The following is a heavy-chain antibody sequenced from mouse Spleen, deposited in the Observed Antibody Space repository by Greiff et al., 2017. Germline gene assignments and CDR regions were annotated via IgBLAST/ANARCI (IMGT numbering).Heavy chain of an antibody. Sequence: VQLQQSGAELVRPGASVTLSCKASGYTFTDYEMHWVKQTPVHGLEWIGAIDPETGGTAYNQKFKGKAILTADKSSSTAYMELRSLTSEDSAVYYCTIDSSGYVYAYWGQGTLVTVSA. V-gene: IGHV1-15*01. CDR2: IDPETGGT. CDR3: TIDSSGYVYAY. D-gene: IGHD3-2*01. J-gene: IGHJ3*01. CDR1: GYTFTDYE.